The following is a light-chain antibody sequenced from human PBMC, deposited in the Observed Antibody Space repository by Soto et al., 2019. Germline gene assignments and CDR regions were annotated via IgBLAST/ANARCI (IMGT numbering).Light chain of an antibody. CDR1: QSVSSY. J-gene: IGKJ1*01. V-gene: IGKV3-11*01. Sequence: EIVLTQSPATLSLSPGERATLPCRASQSVSSYLAWYQQKPGQAPRLLIYDASNWATGIPARFSGSGSGTDFTLTISSLEPEDFAVYYCQQRSNWPPTFGQGTKV. CDR2: DAS. CDR3: QQRSNWPPT.